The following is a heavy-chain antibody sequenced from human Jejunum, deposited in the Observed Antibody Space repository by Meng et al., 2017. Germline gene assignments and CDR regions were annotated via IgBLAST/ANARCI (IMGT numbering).Heavy chain of an antibody. Sequence: QVRLKGLGPGLVKPSGTLSLTCAVYGGSSSGFYLSWIRQPPGKGLEWIGEIHPSGSTDYNPSLKSRLTISLDTSKNQFSLSLNSATAADTGIYYCTRGTDRAKSGDYWGQGTLVTVSS. CDR1: GGSSSGFY. D-gene: IGHD1-14*01. CDR3: TRGTDRAKSGDY. CDR2: IHPSGST. V-gene: IGHV4-34*01. J-gene: IGHJ4*02.